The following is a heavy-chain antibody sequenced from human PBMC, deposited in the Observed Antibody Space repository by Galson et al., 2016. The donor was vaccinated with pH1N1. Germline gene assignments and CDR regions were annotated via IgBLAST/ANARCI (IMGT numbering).Heavy chain of an antibody. V-gene: IGHV4-34*01. CDR2: INHSGVI. CDR1: GGSLNNYF. J-gene: IGHJ4*02. Sequence: ETLSLTCAVFGGSLNNYFWIWIRQSPGKRLEWIGEINHSGVINYNPSQKSRVSISIDTSKNQFSLNLSSVTAADTGSYYCARCNDDAAADYWGQGTLVTVSS. D-gene: IGHD6-13*01. CDR3: ARCNDDAAADY.